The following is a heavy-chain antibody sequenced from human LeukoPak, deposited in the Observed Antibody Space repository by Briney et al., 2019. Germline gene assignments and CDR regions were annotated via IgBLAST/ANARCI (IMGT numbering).Heavy chain of an antibody. J-gene: IGHJ4*02. D-gene: IGHD1-26*01. Sequence: PGGSLRLSCAPSGFSFSTYWMSWVRQAPGKGLEWVANIKEDGSQKYYVDSVKGRFTIFRDNAKNSLSLQMNSLRADDTAVYYCARGGGSYYLPLGYWGQGTLVTVSS. CDR2: IKEDGSQK. V-gene: IGHV3-7*03. CDR1: GFSFSTYW. CDR3: ARGGGSYYLPLGY.